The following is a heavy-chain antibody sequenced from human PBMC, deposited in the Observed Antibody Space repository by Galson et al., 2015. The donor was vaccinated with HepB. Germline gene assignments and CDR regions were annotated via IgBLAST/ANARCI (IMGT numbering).Heavy chain of an antibody. Sequence: SLRLSCAASGFTFSSHWMHWVRQPPGKGLVWVSRINRDGRSTTYADSVKGRFTISRDNTKNTLYLQMNSLRVEDTAVYYCARMQYTTNWPAYYYNGLDVWGQGTTVTVSS. D-gene: IGHD1-14*01. J-gene: IGHJ6*02. CDR3: ARMQYTTNWPAYYYNGLDV. CDR1: GFTFSSHW. V-gene: IGHV3-74*03. CDR2: INRDGRST.